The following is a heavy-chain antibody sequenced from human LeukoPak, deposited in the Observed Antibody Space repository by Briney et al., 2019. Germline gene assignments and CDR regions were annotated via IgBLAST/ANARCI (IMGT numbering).Heavy chain of an antibody. Sequence: PGGSLRLSCAASGFTFSSYEMNWVRQAPGKGLEWVSYIDSSGSNIHYADSVKGRFTISRDNAKNSLYPQMNSLRAEDTAVYYCARDRDYYGPTSVWGKGTTVTISS. J-gene: IGHJ6*04. D-gene: IGHD3-10*01. CDR3: ARDRDYYGPTSV. V-gene: IGHV3-48*03. CDR1: GFTFSSYE. CDR2: IDSSGSNI.